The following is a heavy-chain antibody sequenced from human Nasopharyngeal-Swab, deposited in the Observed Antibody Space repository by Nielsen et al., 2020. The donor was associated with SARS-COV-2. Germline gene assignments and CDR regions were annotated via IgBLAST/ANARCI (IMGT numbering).Heavy chain of an antibody. J-gene: IGHJ6*02. D-gene: IGHD5-18*01. Sequence: GSLRLSCTVSGGSISSYYWSWIRQPPGKGLEWIGYIYYSGSTNYNPSLKSRVTISVDTSKNQFSLKLNSVTAADTAVYYCARSEWIQLWSTGRRGMDVWGQGTTVTVSS. CDR2: IYYSGST. CDR1: GGSISSYY. CDR3: ARSEWIQLWSTGRRGMDV. V-gene: IGHV4-59*13.